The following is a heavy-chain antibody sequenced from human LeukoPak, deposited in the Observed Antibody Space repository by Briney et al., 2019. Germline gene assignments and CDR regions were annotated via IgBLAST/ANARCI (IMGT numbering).Heavy chain of an antibody. CDR2: INWNGGST. Sequence: PGGSLRLSCVASGFTFDDYEMSWVRQAPGKGLEWVSGINWNGGSTGYADSVKGRFTISRDNAKNSLCLQMNSLRAEDTALYYCNGYCSSASCYSDMDVWGQGTTVTVSS. J-gene: IGHJ6*02. CDR1: GFTFDDYE. CDR3: NGYCSSASCYSDMDV. D-gene: IGHD2-2*02. V-gene: IGHV3-20*04.